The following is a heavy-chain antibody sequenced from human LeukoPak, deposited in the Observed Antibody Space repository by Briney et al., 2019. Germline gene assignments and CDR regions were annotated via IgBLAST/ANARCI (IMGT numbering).Heavy chain of an antibody. J-gene: IGHJ4*02. D-gene: IGHD2-21*02. Sequence: GRSLRLSCAASGFTFDDYAMHWVRQAPGKGLEWVSGITWNSGRIGYADSVKGRFTISRDNAKSSLYLQMNSLSPEDTALYYCAKAHCGGDCSTENWGQGTLVTVSS. CDR1: GFTFDDYA. CDR3: AKAHCGGDCSTEN. CDR2: ITWNSGRI. V-gene: IGHV3-9*01.